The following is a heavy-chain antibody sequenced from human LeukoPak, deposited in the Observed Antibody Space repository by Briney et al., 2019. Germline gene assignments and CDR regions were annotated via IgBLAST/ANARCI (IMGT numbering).Heavy chain of an antibody. J-gene: IGHJ4*02. Sequence: GGSLRLSCAASGFTFSSYAMSWVRQAPGKGLEWVSAISGSGGSTYYADSVKGRFTISRDNSKNTLYLQMNSLRAEDTAVYYCAKGRLRSFPYYLDSWGQGTLVTVSP. CDR3: AKGRLRSFPYYLDS. D-gene: IGHD4-17*01. CDR2: ISGSGGST. V-gene: IGHV3-23*01. CDR1: GFTFSSYA.